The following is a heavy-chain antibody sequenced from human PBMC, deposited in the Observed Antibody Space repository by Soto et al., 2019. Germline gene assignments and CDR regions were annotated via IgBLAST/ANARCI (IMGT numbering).Heavy chain of an antibody. Sequence: SETLSLTCTVSGGSISSGGYYWSWIRQHPGKGLEWIGYIYYSGSTYYNPSLKSRVTISVDTSKNQFSLKLSSVTAADTAVYYCARGSLSSSWDRGVWFDPWGQRTLVTVSS. J-gene: IGHJ5*02. D-gene: IGHD6-13*01. V-gene: IGHV4-31*03. CDR2: IYYSGST. CDR3: ARGSLSSSWDRGVWFDP. CDR1: GGSISSGGYY.